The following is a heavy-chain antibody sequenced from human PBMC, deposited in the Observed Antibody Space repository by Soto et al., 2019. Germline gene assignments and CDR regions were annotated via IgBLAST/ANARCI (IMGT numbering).Heavy chain of an antibody. CDR3: ARGGYSGHFDY. D-gene: IGHD5-12*01. CDR1: GYTFTSYA. CDR2: INAGNGNT. Sequence: GASVKVSCKASGYTFTSYAMHWVRQAPGQRLEWMGWINAGNGNTSYAQKFQGRVTMTRDTSISTAYMELSSLRSEDTAVYYCARGGYSGHFDYWGQGTLVTVSS. V-gene: IGHV1-3*01. J-gene: IGHJ4*02.